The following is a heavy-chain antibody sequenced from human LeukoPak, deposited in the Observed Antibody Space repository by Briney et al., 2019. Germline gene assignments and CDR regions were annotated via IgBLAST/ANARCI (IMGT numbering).Heavy chain of an antibody. CDR2: ITPSGGT. Sequence: GSVKVSCKASGYTFTSYAMHWVRQAPGQGLEWMGWITPSGGTNYPQKFQGRVAITRDTSITTAYMDLSRLKSDDTAVYYCARDRYGDGFAHFDYWGQGALVTVSS. V-gene: IGHV1-2*02. CDR3: ARDRYGDGFAHFDY. J-gene: IGHJ4*02. CDR1: GYTFTSYA. D-gene: IGHD5-24*01.